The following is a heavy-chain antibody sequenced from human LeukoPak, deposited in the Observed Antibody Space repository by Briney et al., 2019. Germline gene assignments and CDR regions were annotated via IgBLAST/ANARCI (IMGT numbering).Heavy chain of an antibody. V-gene: IGHV3-30*03. CDR2: ISYYGSNK. CDR3: GRVGGVAASYYYYLDV. CDR1: GFTFSIYG. Sequence: GGSLRLSCAASGFTFSIYGMHWVRQAPGKGLEGEAVISYYGSNKYYVDSVKSRFTIYRDNSKNTLYLEMNSLRAEDTAVYYCGRVGGVAASYYYYLDVWGKGTTVTISS. D-gene: IGHD2-15*01. J-gene: IGHJ6*03.